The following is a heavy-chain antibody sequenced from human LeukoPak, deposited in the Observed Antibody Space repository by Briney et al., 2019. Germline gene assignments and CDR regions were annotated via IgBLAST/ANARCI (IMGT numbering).Heavy chain of an antibody. Sequence: GESLKSSCKGSGYIFTTHWIGWVRQMPGKGLEWMGIIYPGDSDTTYSPSFQGQVTISAGRSISTAYLQWSSLKASDTAMYYCAKRQVAGSGFTGAFDIWGQGTVVTVSS. CDR1: GYIFTTHW. J-gene: IGHJ3*02. CDR3: AKRQVAGSGFTGAFDI. D-gene: IGHD1-14*01. CDR2: IYPGDSDT. V-gene: IGHV5-51*01.